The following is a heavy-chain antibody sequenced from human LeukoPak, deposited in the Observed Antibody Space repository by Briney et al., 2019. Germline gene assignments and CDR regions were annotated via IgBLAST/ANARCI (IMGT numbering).Heavy chain of an antibody. Sequence: PGGSLRLSCAASGFTFSSYSMNWVRQAPGKGLEWVSYISSSSSTIYYADSVKGRFTISRDNAKNSLYLQMNSLRAEDTAVYYCARVVVVIAPDYWGQGTLVTVSS. J-gene: IGHJ4*02. CDR2: ISSSSSTI. V-gene: IGHV3-48*01. CDR1: GFTFSSYS. D-gene: IGHD2-21*01. CDR3: ARVVVVIAPDY.